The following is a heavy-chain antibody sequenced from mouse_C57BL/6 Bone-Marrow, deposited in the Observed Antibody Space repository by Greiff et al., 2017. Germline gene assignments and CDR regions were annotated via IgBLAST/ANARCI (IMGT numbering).Heavy chain of an antibody. CDR1: GFSLTSYA. Sequence: VHLVESGPGLVAPSQSLSITCTVSGFSLTSYAISWVRQPPGKGLEWLGVIWTGGGTNYNSALKSRLSISKDNSKSQVFVKMNSLQTDDTARYYWARSDYDVLYWYFDVWGTGTTVTVSS. J-gene: IGHJ1*03. D-gene: IGHD2-4*01. V-gene: IGHV2-9-1*01. CDR3: ARSDYDVLYWYFDV. CDR2: IWTGGGT.